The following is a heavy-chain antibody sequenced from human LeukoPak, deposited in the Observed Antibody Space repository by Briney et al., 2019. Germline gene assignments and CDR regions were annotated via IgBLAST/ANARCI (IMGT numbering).Heavy chain of an antibody. CDR1: GFTFSSYS. Sequence: GGSLRLSCAASGFTFSSYSMNWVRQAPGKGLEWVSSISSSSSYIYYADSVKGRFTIPRDNAKNSLYLQMNSLRAEDTAVYYCARAQMATIHLLGYWGQGTLVTVSS. CDR3: ARAQMATIHLLGY. J-gene: IGHJ4*02. D-gene: IGHD5-24*01. CDR2: ISSSSSYI. V-gene: IGHV3-21*01.